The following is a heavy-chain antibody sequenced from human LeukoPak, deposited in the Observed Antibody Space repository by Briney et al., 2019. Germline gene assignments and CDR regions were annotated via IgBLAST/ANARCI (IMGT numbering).Heavy chain of an antibody. J-gene: IGHJ4*02. CDR1: GFTFSSYS. V-gene: IGHV3-23*01. Sequence: GGSLRLSCEASGFTFSSYSMSWVRQAPGKWLEWVSAIVASGGTTYYADSVKGRYTISRDNSKNTQSLQMNSLRAEDTAVYYCASMSGYFEYWGQGTLVSVSS. D-gene: IGHD5/OR15-5a*01. CDR2: IVASGGTT. CDR3: ASMSGYFEY.